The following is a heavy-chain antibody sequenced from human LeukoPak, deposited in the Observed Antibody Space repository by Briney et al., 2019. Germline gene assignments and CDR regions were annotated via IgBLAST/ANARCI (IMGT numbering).Heavy chain of an antibody. CDR2: ISSTSGCI. Sequence: GGSLRLSCAASGFTFSSYSINWVRQAPGKGLEWVSSISSTSGCIYYADSVKGRFTISRDNAKNSLYLQMNSLRAEDTAVYYCARDTITMKEVAYWYFDLWGRGTLVTVSS. V-gene: IGHV3-21*01. D-gene: IGHD3-22*01. CDR1: GFTFSSYS. J-gene: IGHJ2*01. CDR3: ARDTITMKEVAYWYFDL.